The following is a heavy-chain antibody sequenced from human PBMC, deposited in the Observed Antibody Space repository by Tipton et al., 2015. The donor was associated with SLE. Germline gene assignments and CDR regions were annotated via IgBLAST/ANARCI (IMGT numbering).Heavy chain of an antibody. CDR3: ARDQEYTQYYYYYGMDV. Sequence: GLVKPSQTLSLTCAISGDSVATKGAAWNWIRQSPSRSLEWLGRIYYQSKWYSDFAVSVQSRITIIPDTSENHFSLQLNSVTPEDTAVYYCARDQEYTQYYYYYGMDVWGQGTTVTVSS. CDR2: IYYQSKWYS. J-gene: IGHJ6*02. CDR1: GDSVATKGAA. D-gene: IGHD6-6*01. V-gene: IGHV6-1*01.